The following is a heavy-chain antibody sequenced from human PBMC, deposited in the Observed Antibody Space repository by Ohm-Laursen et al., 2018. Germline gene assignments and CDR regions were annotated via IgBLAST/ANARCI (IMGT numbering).Heavy chain of an antibody. CDR1: GFTFTNYA. CDR3: EKDKSTVTTKDAFDI. Sequence: GSLRLSCAASGFTFTNYAMNWVLQDPGKGLEWVSAISGSGGSTYYADSVKGRFTISRDNSKNTLYLQMNTLKAEDTAVYYCEKDKSTVTTKDAFDIWGQGTMVTVSS. CDR2: ISGSGGST. D-gene: IGHD4-17*01. J-gene: IGHJ3*02. V-gene: IGHV3-23*01.